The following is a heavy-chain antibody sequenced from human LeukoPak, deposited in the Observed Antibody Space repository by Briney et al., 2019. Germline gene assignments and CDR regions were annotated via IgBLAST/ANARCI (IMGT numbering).Heavy chain of an antibody. V-gene: IGHV3-53*01. J-gene: IGHJ3*02. Sequence: GGSLRLSCATSGFTVSSNYMSWVRQAPGKGLEWVSIIYSGGSTFYADSVKGRFTISRDNSKNTLYLQMNSLRAEDTAVYYCARGGSYLSAFDIWGQGTMVTVSS. CDR2: IYSGGST. CDR3: ARGGSYLSAFDI. D-gene: IGHD1-26*01. CDR1: GFTVSSNY.